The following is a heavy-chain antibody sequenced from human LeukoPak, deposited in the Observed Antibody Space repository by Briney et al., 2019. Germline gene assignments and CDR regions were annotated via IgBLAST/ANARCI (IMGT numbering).Heavy chain of an antibody. D-gene: IGHD3-10*01. CDR3: ARDYGSGSYYNTAY. V-gene: IGHV3-7*01. Sequence: GSLRLSCAASGFTFSVYWMSWVRQAPGKGLEWVANIKEDGSEQYYVDSVKGRFTISRDNAKNSLYLQMNSLRAEDTAVYYCARDYGSGSYYNTAYWGQGTLVTVSS. CDR1: GFTFSVYW. J-gene: IGHJ4*02. CDR2: IKEDGSEQ.